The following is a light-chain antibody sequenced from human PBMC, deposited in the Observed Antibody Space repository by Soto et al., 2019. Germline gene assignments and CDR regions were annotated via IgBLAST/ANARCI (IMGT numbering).Light chain of an antibody. Sequence: EIVLTQSPATLSLSPGERATLYCRASQSVSSSLAWYQQKPGQAPRLLIYDASNRATGIPARFSGSGSGTDFTLTISSLEPEDFAVYYCQQRSNWPRTFGQGTKLEIK. CDR2: DAS. J-gene: IGKJ2*01. CDR3: QQRSNWPRT. CDR1: QSVSSS. V-gene: IGKV3-11*01.